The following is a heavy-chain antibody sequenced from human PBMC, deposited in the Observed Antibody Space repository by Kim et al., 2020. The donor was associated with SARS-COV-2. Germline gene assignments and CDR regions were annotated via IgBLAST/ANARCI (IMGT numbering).Heavy chain of an antibody. Sequence: SETLSLTCTVSGGSISTYFWSWIRQPPGKGLEWIGYIYYSGSTSYNPSLKSRVTISVDTSKNQFSLELNSVTAADTAVYYCAGSPRDAYKPPPYFGYWGQGTLVTVSS. D-gene: IGHD1-1*01. CDR2: IYYSGST. CDR3: AGSPRDAYKPPPYFGY. CDR1: GGSISTYF. V-gene: IGHV4-59*01. J-gene: IGHJ4*02.